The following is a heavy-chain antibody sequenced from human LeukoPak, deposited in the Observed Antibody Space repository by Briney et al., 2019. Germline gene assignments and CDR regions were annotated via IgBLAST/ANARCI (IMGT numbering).Heavy chain of an antibody. J-gene: IGHJ3*02. CDR2: ISPSNGNT. CDR1: GYSFTTYG. CDR3: ARDLGNAFDI. V-gene: IGHV1-18*01. Sequence: ASVKVSCKASGYSFTTYGINWVRQAPGQGLEWMGWISPSNGNTDYALRLQGRVTMTTDSSTTTAYMELRSLRSDDTAVYYCARDLGNAFDIWGQGTMVTVSS.